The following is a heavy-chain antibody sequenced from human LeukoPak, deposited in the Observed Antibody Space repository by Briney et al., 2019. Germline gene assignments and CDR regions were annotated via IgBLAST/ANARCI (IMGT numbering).Heavy chain of an antibody. CDR2: ISYDGSNK. D-gene: IGHD3-10*01. CDR1: GFTFSSYA. Sequence: PGGSLRLSCAASGFTFSSYAMHWVRQAPGKGLEWVAVISYDGSNKYYADSVKGRFTISRDNSKNTLYLQMNSLRAEDTAVYYCARDRGLRSAWNYWGQGTLVTVSS. J-gene: IGHJ4*02. V-gene: IGHV3-30*14. CDR3: ARDRGLRSAWNY.